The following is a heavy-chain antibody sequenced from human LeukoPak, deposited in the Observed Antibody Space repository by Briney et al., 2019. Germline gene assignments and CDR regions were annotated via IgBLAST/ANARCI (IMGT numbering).Heavy chain of an antibody. V-gene: IGHV3-30-3*01. CDR2: ISYDGSNK. CDR1: GFTFSSYA. Sequence: PGRSLRLSCAASGFTFSSYAMHWVRQAPGKGLEWVAVISYDGSNKYYADSVKGRFTISRDNSKNTLYLQMNSLRAEDTAVYYCAKDRPYGSGSYGMDVWGQGTTVTVSS. J-gene: IGHJ6*02. D-gene: IGHD3-10*01. CDR3: AKDRPYGSGSYGMDV.